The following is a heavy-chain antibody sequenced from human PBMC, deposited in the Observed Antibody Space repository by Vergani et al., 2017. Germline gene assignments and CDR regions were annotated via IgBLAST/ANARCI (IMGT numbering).Heavy chain of an antibody. CDR1: GFTLSSYA. J-gene: IGHJ6*03. Sequence: EVQLLESGGGLVQPGGSLRLSCAASGFTLSSYAMSWVRPAPGKGLEWVSAISGSGGSTYYADSVKGRFTIARDNSKNTLYLQMNSLRAEDTAVYYCAKDEPPEYSSNYGVYYDYYYMDVWGKGP. V-gene: IGHV3-23*01. D-gene: IGHD6-13*01. CDR3: AKDEPPEYSSNYGVYYDYYYMDV. CDR2: ISGSGGST.